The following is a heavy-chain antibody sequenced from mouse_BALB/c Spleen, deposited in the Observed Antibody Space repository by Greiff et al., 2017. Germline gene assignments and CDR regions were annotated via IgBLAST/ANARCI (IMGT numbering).Heavy chain of an antibody. CDR2: IWGDGST. CDR3: ARGGVSTMITTGAMDY. J-gene: IGHJ4*01. V-gene: IGHV2-6-7*01. D-gene: IGHD2-4*01. CDR1: GFSLTGYG. Sequence: VMLVESGPGLVAPSQSLSITCTVSGFSLTGYGVNWVRQPPGKGLEWLGMIWGDGSTDYNSALKSRLSISKDNSKSQVFLKMNSLQTDDTARYYCARGGVSTMITTGAMDYWGQGTSVTVSS.